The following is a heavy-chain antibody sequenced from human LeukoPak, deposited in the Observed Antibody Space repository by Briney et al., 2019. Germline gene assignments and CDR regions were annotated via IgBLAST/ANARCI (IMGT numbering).Heavy chain of an antibody. J-gene: IGHJ4*02. Sequence: PSETLSLTCTVSGGSISSYYWSWIRQPPGKGLEWIGYIYYSGSTNYNPSLKSRVTISVDTSKNQFSLKLSSVTAADTAVYYCARETGGYYDSSGYYPFDYWGQGTLVTVSS. CDR1: GGSISSYY. CDR3: ARETGGYYDSSGYYPFDY. V-gene: IGHV4-59*12. CDR2: IYYSGST. D-gene: IGHD3-22*01.